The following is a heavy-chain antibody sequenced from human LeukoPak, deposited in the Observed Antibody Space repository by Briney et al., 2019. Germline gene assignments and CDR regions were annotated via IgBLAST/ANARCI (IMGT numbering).Heavy chain of an antibody. CDR1: GFTFSSYW. D-gene: IGHD6-6*01. Sequence: GGSLRLSCAASGFTFSSYWMSWVRQAPGKGLEWVANIKQDGSEKYYVDSVKGRFTISRDNAKNSLYLQMNSLRAEDTAVYYCARDYRYSSSRESGFDYWGQGILVTVSS. CDR3: ARDYRYSSSRESGFDY. J-gene: IGHJ4*02. CDR2: IKQDGSEK. V-gene: IGHV3-7*01.